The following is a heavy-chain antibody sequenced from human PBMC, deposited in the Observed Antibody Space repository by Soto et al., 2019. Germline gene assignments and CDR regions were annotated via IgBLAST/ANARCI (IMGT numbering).Heavy chain of an antibody. D-gene: IGHD6-13*01. Sequence: ASVKVSCKASGYALTSYGISWVRQAPGQGLEWMGWISAYNGNTNYAQKLQGRVTMTTDTSTSTAYMELRSLRSDDTAVYYCAKTRRLITADGIPFDPWGQGTLVTVSS. CDR3: AKTRRLITADGIPFDP. CDR1: GYALTSYG. J-gene: IGHJ5*02. CDR2: ISAYNGNT. V-gene: IGHV1-18*01.